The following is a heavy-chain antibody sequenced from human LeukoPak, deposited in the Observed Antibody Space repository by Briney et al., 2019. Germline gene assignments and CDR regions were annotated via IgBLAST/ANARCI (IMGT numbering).Heavy chain of an antibody. D-gene: IGHD2-15*01. CDR1: GGSISSGSYY. J-gene: IGHJ5*02. CDR2: IYTRGST. Sequence: SQTLSLTCTVSGGSISSGSYYWSCIRQPAGKGLEWIGRIYTRGSTNYNPSLKSRVTISVDTSKNQFSLKLSSVTAADTAVYYCARGVGGYCSGGSCYSGPNWFDPWGQGSLVTVSS. CDR3: ARGVGGYCSGGSCYSGPNWFDP. V-gene: IGHV4-61*02.